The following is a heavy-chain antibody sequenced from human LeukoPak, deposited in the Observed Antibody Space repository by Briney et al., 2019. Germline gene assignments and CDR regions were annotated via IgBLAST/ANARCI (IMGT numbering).Heavy chain of an antibody. J-gene: IGHJ3*02. CDR2: ISSSGSTI. Sequence: PGGSLRLSCAASGFTFSSYEMNWVRPAPGKGLEWVSYISSSGSTIYYADSVKGRFTISRDNAKNSLYLQMNSLRAEDTAVYYCARDGGYSYGFAFDIWGQGTMVTVSS. CDR1: GFTFSSYE. D-gene: IGHD5-18*01. CDR3: ARDGGYSYGFAFDI. V-gene: IGHV3-48*03.